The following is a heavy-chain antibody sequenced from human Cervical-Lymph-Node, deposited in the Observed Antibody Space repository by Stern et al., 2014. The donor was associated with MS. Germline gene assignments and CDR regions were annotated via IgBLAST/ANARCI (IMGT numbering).Heavy chain of an antibody. D-gene: IGHD3-3*01. CDR1: GYTFTKYL. CDR3: ARDMSDFWSDYGHNWFDP. Sequence: VQLLESGSELKKPGASVTVSCKASGYTFTKYLIHWVRQAPGQGLEWMGWINSNTGAPMYARDFAGRFVFSVDTSVTTAYLQISRLKTEDTAVYYCARDMSDFWSDYGHNWFDPWGQGTLVTVSS. CDR2: INSNTGAP. J-gene: IGHJ5*02. V-gene: IGHV7-4-1*02.